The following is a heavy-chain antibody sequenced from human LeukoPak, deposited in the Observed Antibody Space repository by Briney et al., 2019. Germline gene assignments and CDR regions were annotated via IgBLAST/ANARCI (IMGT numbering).Heavy chain of an antibody. J-gene: IGHJ4*02. Sequence: SVKVSCKASGGTFISYAISWVRQAPGQGLEWMGGIIPIFGTANYAQKFQGRVTITADESTSTAYMELSSLRSEDTAVYYCARGRYCSSTSCSPSFYFDFWGQGTLVTVSS. V-gene: IGHV1-69*01. CDR3: ARGRYCSSTSCSPSFYFDF. D-gene: IGHD2-2*01. CDR1: GGTFISYA. CDR2: IIPIFGTA.